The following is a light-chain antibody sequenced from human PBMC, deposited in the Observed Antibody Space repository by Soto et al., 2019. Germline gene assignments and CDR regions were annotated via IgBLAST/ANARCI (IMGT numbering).Light chain of an antibody. CDR2: GAS. CDR1: QSVISTY. CDR3: QQYNSWPLT. J-gene: IGKJ4*01. V-gene: IGKV3-20*01. Sequence: ESFLSHSQVPLSLSPGERATLSCRASQSVISTYLAWYQQKPGQAPRLLIYGASSRATGIPDRISGSGSGTEFTLTISSLQSEDFAVYYCQQYNSWPLTFGGGTKVDIK.